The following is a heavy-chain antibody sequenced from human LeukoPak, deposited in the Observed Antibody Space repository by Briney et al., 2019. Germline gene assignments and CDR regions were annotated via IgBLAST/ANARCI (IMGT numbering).Heavy chain of an antibody. D-gene: IGHD3-10*01. J-gene: IGHJ4*02. CDR1: GGSFSVYY. V-gene: IGHV4-34*01. Sequence: SETLSLTCAVYGGSFSVYYWSWIRQPPGKGLEWIGEINHSGSTNYNPSLKSRVTISLDTSKNQVSLNLTSVTAADTAIYYCHMVRGGGYFDYWGQGALVSVSS. CDR2: INHSGST. CDR3: HMVRGGGYFDY.